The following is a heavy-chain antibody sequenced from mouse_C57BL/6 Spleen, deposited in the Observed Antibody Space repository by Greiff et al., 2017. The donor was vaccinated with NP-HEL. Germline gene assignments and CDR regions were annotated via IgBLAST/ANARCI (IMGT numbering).Heavy chain of an antibody. J-gene: IGHJ4*01. CDR3: ARSWGSSPYYAMDY. D-gene: IGHD1-1*01. Sequence: QVQLQQPGAELVMPGASVKLSCKASGYTFTSYWMHWVKQRPGQGLEWIGEIDPSDSYTNYNQKFKGKSTLTVDKSSSTAYMQLSSLTSEDSAVYYCARSWGSSPYYAMDYWGQGTSVTVSS. V-gene: IGHV1-69*01. CDR1: GYTFTSYW. CDR2: IDPSDSYT.